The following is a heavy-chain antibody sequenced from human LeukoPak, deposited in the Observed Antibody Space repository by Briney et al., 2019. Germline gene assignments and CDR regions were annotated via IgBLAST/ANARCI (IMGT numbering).Heavy chain of an antibody. CDR1: GFTFRSYG. D-gene: IGHD3-10*01. CDR3: ARMGGIGYFDY. CDR2: IWYDGSNE. J-gene: IGHJ4*02. Sequence: PGGSLRLSCAASGFTFRSYGMHWVRQAPGKGLEWVALIWYDGSNEYYAESAKGRFTISRDNSKNTLYLQMNSLRAEDTAVYYCARMGGIGYFDYWGQGTLVTVSS. V-gene: IGHV3-33*01.